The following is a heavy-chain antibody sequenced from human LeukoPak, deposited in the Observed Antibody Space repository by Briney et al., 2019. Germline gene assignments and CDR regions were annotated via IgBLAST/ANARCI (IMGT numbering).Heavy chain of an antibody. CDR3: ARRIGGTVTSFDY. Sequence: GESLKISCKGSGYTFSSYWIAWVRQMPGKGLEWMGIIYPGDSDTRYSPSFEGQVTISADKTISTAYLQWNSLKASDTATYYCARRIGGTVTSFDYWGQGTLVTVSS. V-gene: IGHV5-51*01. CDR1: GYTFSSYW. J-gene: IGHJ4*02. CDR2: IYPGDSDT. D-gene: IGHD4-17*01.